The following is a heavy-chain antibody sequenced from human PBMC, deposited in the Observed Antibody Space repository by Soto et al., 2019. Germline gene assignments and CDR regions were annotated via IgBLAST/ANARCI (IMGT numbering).Heavy chain of an antibody. V-gene: IGHV3-49*04. D-gene: IGHD1-26*01. J-gene: IGHJ4*02. Sequence: PGGSLRLSXAASGFTFSSYAMHWVRQAPGKGLEWVAFIRSKEYGGTSEYAASVKGRFTISRDDSQGIAYLQMDSLKTEDTAIYYCTRKGATWGAFDYWGRGSLVTVSS. CDR3: TRKGATWGAFDY. CDR2: IRSKEYGGTS. CDR1: GFTFSSYA.